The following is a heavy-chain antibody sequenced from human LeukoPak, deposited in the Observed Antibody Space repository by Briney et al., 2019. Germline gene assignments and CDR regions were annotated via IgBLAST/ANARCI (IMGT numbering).Heavy chain of an antibody. Sequence: SGGSLRLSCAASGFTFSSYEMNWVRQAPGKGLEWVSYISRSGTIISYADSVKGRFTISRDNAKNSLYLQMNSLRAEDTAVYYCARERDDYYFDYWGQGTLVTVSS. CDR3: ARERDDYYFDY. V-gene: IGHV3-48*03. D-gene: IGHD3-3*01. J-gene: IGHJ4*02. CDR2: ISRSGTII. CDR1: GFTFSSYE.